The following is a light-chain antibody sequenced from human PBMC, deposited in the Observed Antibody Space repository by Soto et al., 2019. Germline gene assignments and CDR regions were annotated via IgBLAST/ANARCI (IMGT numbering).Light chain of an antibody. CDR2: WAS. V-gene: IGKV4-1*01. Sequence: DIVMTQSPDSLAVYLGERAPINCKSSQSVLYSSNNKNYLAWYQQKPGQQPKLLIYWASTRESGVPDRFSGSWSGTDFTLTISSLQAEDVAVYYCQQYYSTPITFGPGTKVDI. CDR3: QQYYSTPIT. CDR1: QSVLYSSNNKNY. J-gene: IGKJ3*01.